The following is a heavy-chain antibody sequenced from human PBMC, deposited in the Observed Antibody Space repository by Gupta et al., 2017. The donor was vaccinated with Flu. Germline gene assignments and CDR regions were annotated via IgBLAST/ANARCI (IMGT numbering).Heavy chain of an antibody. CDR2: ISSRGNDK. J-gene: IGHJ3*02. CDR3: ARDYGSGNYPDAFDI. Sequence: QVQLVESGGGLVKPGGSLRISCAASGFTLSEYYMSWIRQAPGKGLEWVSYISSRGNDKYYADAVKGRFTISRDNAKNSLYLQMNSLRVEDTAVYYCARDYGSGNYPDAFDIGGQGTMVTVSS. V-gene: IGHV3-11*01. CDR1: GFTLSEYY. D-gene: IGHD3-10*01.